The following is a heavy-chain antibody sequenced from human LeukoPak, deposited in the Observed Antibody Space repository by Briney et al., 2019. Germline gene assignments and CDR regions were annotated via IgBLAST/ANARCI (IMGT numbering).Heavy chain of an antibody. D-gene: IGHD3-22*01. V-gene: IGHV3-30*18. J-gene: IGHJ3*02. CDR3: AKSLDPTYYYDSSGYPWAFDI. Sequence: GRSLRLSCAASGFTFSSYGMHWVRQAPGKGLEWVAVISYDGSNKYYADSVKGRFTISRDNSKNTLYLQMNSLRAEDTAVYYCAKSLDPTYYYDSSGYPWAFDIWGQGTMGTVSS. CDR2: ISYDGSNK. CDR1: GFTFSSYG.